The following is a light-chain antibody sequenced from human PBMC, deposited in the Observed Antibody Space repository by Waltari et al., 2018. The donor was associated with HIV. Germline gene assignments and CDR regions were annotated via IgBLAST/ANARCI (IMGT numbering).Light chain of an antibody. CDR1: NSDVGSYNY. CDR2: DVS. CDR3: CSYASECIVV. Sequence: QSALTQPASISGSPGQSITISCTGTNSDVGSYNYVSWYQHPPGKAPKLLIYDVSKRPPGVSHRFSGSKSANPDSLTISGLQAEDESDYYCCSYASECIVVFGGGTKLTVL. V-gene: IGLV2-14*03. J-gene: IGLJ2*01.